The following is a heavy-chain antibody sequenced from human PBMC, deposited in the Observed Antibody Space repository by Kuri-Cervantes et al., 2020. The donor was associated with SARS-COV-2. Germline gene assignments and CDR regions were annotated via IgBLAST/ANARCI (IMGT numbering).Heavy chain of an antibody. J-gene: IGHJ4*02. D-gene: IGHD6-6*01. CDR1: GSTFSSYS. CDR3: ARVPSSSGFFDY. Sequence: GESLKISCAASGSTFSSYSMNWVRQAPGKGLEWVSSISSSSSYIYYADSVKGRFTISRDNAKNSLYLQMNSLRAEDTAVYYCARVPSSSGFFDYWGQGTLVTVSS. CDR2: ISSSSSYI. V-gene: IGHV3-21*01.